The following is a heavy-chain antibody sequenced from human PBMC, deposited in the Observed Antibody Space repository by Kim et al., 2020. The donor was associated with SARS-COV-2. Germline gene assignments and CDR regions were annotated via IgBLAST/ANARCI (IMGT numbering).Heavy chain of an antibody. D-gene: IGHD3-9*01. CDR1: RLSATSDY. V-gene: IGHV3-53*01. Sequence: GGSLRLSCAASRLSATSDYMNWVRQAPGKGLEWVGLAYNGVEEYADSVKGRFTISRDISRNTIFLHLRNLRAEDTAVYYCARSPIRYYGMDVWGQGTTVTVS. J-gene: IGHJ6*02. CDR3: ARSPIRYYGMDV. CDR2: AYNGVE.